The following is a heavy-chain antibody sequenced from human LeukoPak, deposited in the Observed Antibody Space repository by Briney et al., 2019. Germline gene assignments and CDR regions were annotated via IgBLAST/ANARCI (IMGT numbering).Heavy chain of an antibody. D-gene: IGHD3-3*02. Sequence: GGSLRLSCAASGFTVSDYSMSWIRQAPGGGLEWVSYIRSSVTTIYYADSVQGRFTISRDNAKNSLYLQINSLRAEHTAVYYCARCGHWSAAYYYYYMDVWGKGTTVTVSS. J-gene: IGHJ6*03. CDR2: IRSSVTTI. V-gene: IGHV3-11*01. CDR1: GFTVSDYS. CDR3: ARCGHWSAAYYYYYMDV.